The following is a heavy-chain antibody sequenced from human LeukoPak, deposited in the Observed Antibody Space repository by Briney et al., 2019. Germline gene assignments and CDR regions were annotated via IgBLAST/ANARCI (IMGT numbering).Heavy chain of an antibody. D-gene: IGHD2-2*02. Sequence: GGSLRLSCAASRFTFSSYDMSWVRQAPGKGLEWVSYISGSGSAIYYADSVKGRFTISRDNAKNSLNLQMNSLRAEDTAVYYCAKDKFQVGACNTTSCYTSLPFFDYWGQGTLVTISS. J-gene: IGHJ4*02. V-gene: IGHV3-48*03. CDR1: RFTFSSYD. CDR2: ISGSGSAI. CDR3: AKDKFQVGACNTTSCYTSLPFFDY.